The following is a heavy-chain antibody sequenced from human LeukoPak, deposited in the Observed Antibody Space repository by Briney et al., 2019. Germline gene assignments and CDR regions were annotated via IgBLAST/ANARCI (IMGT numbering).Heavy chain of an antibody. CDR2: INHSGST. CDR1: GGSFRGYY. Sequence: NSAETLSLTCAVYGGSFRGYYWSWIRQPPGKGLEWIGEINHSGSTNYNPSLKRRVTISVDTSKIQFSLKLSSVTAADTAVYYCARDDLAELVRDAFDIWGQGTMVTVSS. V-gene: IGHV4-34*01. D-gene: IGHD1-1*01. CDR3: ARDDLAELVRDAFDI. J-gene: IGHJ3*02.